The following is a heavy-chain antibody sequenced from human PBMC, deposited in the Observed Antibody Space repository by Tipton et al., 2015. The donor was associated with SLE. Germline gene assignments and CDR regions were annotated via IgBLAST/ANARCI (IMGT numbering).Heavy chain of an antibody. Sequence: SLRLSCTASGFTFSTYAMHWVRQAPGKGLEWVALISYDGSNKYYADSVKGRFTISRDNSKNTPYLQMNSLRAEDTAVYYCARDVILHQLDYWGQGTLVTVSS. CDR2: ISYDGSNK. J-gene: IGHJ4*02. CDR3: ARDVILHQLDY. D-gene: IGHD2/OR15-2a*01. CDR1: GFTFSTYA. V-gene: IGHV3-30*04.